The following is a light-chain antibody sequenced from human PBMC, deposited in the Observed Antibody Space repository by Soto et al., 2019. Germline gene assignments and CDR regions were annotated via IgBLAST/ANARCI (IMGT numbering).Light chain of an antibody. CDR3: QQLYGAPVT. V-gene: IGKV4-1*01. Sequence: DIVMTQSPHSRAVSLGERATINCKSSQSLLSTSDNKNYLTWYQQKPGQSPKLLFSWASTRESGVPDRFSGSGSGTDFTLTISSLQAEDVAVYYCQQLYGAPVTFGGGTKVEV. CDR1: QSLLSTSDNKNY. CDR2: WAS. J-gene: IGKJ4*01.